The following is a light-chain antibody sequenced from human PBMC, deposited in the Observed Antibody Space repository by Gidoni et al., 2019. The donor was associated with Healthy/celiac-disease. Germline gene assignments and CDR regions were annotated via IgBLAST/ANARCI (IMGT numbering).Light chain of an antibody. V-gene: IGKV3-11*01. J-gene: IGKJ4*01. CDR2: DAS. Sequence: EIVLTQSPATLSLSPGERATLSCRASQSVSSYLAWYHQKPGQAPRLLIYDASNRATGIPARFSGSGSGTDFTLTISSLEPGDFAVYYCQQRSNWPRLTFGGGTKVEIK. CDR3: QQRSNWPRLT. CDR1: QSVSSY.